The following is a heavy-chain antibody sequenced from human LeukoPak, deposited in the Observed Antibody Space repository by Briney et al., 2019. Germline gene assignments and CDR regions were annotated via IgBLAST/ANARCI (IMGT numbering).Heavy chain of an antibody. CDR1: GFLFSTYS. CDR3: ARGRAAAGPLHYFDS. Sequence: GGSLRLSCAASGFLFSTYSMDWVRQAPGRGLEWVSYISSTSSTIYYADSVKGRYTISRDNAKNSLYLKVNSLRDEDTAVYYCARGRAAAGPLHYFDSWGQGTLVTVSS. V-gene: IGHV3-48*02. CDR2: ISSTSSTI. D-gene: IGHD6-13*01. J-gene: IGHJ4*02.